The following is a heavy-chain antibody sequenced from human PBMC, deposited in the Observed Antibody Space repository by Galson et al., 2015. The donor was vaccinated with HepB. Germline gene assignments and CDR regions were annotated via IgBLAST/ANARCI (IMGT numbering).Heavy chain of an antibody. V-gene: IGHV3-30*04. Sequence: SLRLSCAASGFTFSSYAMHWVRQAPGKGLEWVAVISYDGSNKYYADSVKGRFTISRDNSKNTLYLQMNSLRAEDTAVYYCARELIGSGSNDYWGQGTLVTVSS. CDR3: ARELIGSGSNDY. J-gene: IGHJ4*02. CDR1: GFTFSSYA. CDR2: ISYDGSNK. D-gene: IGHD3-10*01.